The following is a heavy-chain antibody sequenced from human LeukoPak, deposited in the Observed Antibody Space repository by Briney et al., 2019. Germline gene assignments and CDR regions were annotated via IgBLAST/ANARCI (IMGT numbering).Heavy chain of an antibody. CDR2: INSDGSWT. CDR1: GNYW. V-gene: IGHV3-74*01. D-gene: IGHD2/OR15-2a*01. CDR3: VSFYEAY. J-gene: IGHJ4*02. Sequence: QTGGSLRLSCAASGNYWVHWVRQAPGKGLVWVSHINSDGSWTSYADSVKGRFTISKDNAKNTVYLQMNNLRAEDTAVYYCVSFYEAYWGRGTLVTVSS.